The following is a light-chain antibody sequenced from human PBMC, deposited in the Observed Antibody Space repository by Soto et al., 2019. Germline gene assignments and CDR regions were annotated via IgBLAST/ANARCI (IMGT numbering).Light chain of an antibody. CDR1: QDISAY. Sequence: DIQLTQSPSFLSASVGDGVTITCRASQDISAYLAWYQQKPGKAPNLLIYAASTLQSGVPSRFSGSGPGTRFTLTISSLQPEDFATYYCQQLKSYPRTFGQGTKLEIK. CDR3: QQLKSYPRT. J-gene: IGKJ2*01. V-gene: IGKV1-9*01. CDR2: AAS.